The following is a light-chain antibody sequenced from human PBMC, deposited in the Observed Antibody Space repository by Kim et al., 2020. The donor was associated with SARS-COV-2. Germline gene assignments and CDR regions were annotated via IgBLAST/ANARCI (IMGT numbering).Light chain of an antibody. Sequence: QSVLTQPPSASGTPGQRVTISCSGSSSNIGSNYVYWYQQLPGTAPKLLIYRNNQRPSGVPDRFSGSKYGTSASLAISGLRSEDEADYYCAAWDDSLSGWEFGGGTRLTVL. V-gene: IGLV1-47*01. CDR2: RNN. CDR3: AAWDDSLSGWE. CDR1: SSNIGSNY. J-gene: IGLJ3*02.